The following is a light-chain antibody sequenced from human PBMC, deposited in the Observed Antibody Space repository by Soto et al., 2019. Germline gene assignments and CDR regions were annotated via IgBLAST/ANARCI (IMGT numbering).Light chain of an antibody. Sequence: QSVLTQPASLSGSPGQSITISCSGTMSDIGSYNYVAWYQQFPGKTPKILIYGVSNRPSGVSSRFSGSKSGNTASLTISGLQAEDEADYYCISYTGSSTSYVFGSGTKVNVL. V-gene: IGLV2-14*01. J-gene: IGLJ1*01. CDR2: GVS. CDR3: ISYTGSSTSYV. CDR1: MSDIGSYNY.